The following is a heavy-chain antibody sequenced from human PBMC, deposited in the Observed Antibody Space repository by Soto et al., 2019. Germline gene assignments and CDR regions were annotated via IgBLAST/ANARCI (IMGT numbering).Heavy chain of an antibody. D-gene: IGHD3-9*01. CDR1: GFTFNNYA. J-gene: IGHJ4*02. CDR3: AKHLIDILTCYPQ. Sequence: GGPLRLSCAASGFTFNNYAMSWVRQAPGKGLEWVSGVSATGGSTYNADSVKGRFSIYRDNSKNTLYLQMNSLRAEDTAVYYCAKHLIDILTCYPQWGQGTLVTVSS. CDR2: VSATGGST. V-gene: IGHV3-23*01.